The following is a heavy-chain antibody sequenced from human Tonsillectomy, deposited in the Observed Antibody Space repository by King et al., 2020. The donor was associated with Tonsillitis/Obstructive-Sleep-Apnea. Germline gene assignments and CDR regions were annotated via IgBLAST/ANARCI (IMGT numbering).Heavy chain of an antibody. CDR2: ISSSGSTI. V-gene: IGHV3-48*03. CDR1: GFTFSSYE. CDR3: ARDKGDTATGPRPAFDY. Sequence: VQLVESGGGLVQPGGSLRLSCAASGFTFSSYEMNWVRQAPGKGLEWVSYISSSGSTIYYADSVKGRFTISRDNAKNSLYLQMNSLRAEDTAVYYCARDKGDTATGPRPAFDYWGQGTLVTVSS. J-gene: IGHJ4*02. D-gene: IGHD5-18*01.